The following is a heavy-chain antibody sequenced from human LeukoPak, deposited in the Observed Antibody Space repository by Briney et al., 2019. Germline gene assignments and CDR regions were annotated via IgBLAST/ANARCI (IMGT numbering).Heavy chain of an antibody. CDR2: IKQDGSEK. CDR1: GFTFSSYW. CDR3: ARIRWYYFDY. J-gene: IGHJ4*02. D-gene: IGHD4-23*01. Sequence: SGGSLRLSYAASGFTFSSYWMSWVRQAAGKGLEWVANIKQDGSEKYYVDSVKGRFTIARDNAKNSLYLQMNRLRAEDTAVYSCARIRWYYFDYWGQGTLVTVSS. V-gene: IGHV3-7*01.